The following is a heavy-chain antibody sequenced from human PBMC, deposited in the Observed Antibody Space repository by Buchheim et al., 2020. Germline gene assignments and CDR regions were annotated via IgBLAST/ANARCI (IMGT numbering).Heavy chain of an antibody. CDR1: GGSVTSSDYY. J-gene: IGHJ5*02. CDR2: IYYSGST. CDR3: ARKTGRPQNNWFDP. V-gene: IGHV4-39*01. Sequence: QLQLQESGPGLVKPSETLSLTCNVSGGSVTSSDYYWAWIRQPPGKGLEWIGSIYYSGSTYYNSSLKSRVTVSVDTSKNQFSLRLNSVTAADTAVYYCARKTGRPQNNWFDPWGQGTL.